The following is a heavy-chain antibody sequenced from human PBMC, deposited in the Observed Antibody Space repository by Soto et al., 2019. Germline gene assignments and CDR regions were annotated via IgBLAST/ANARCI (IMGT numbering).Heavy chain of an antibody. CDR2: ISAYNGNT. CDR1: GYTFTSYG. Sequence: ASVKVSCKASGYTFTSYGISWLRQAPGQGLEWMGWISAYNGNTNYAQKLQGRVTMTTDTSTSTAYMELRSLRSDDTAVYYCARQRYNWNYANAFDIWGQGTMVTVSS. D-gene: IGHD1-7*01. CDR3: ARQRYNWNYANAFDI. V-gene: IGHV1-18*01. J-gene: IGHJ3*02.